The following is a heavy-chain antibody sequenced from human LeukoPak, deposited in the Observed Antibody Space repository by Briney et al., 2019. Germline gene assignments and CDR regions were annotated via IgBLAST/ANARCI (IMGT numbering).Heavy chain of an antibody. CDR2: IYYSGTT. D-gene: IGHD6-19*01. J-gene: IGHJ4*02. CDR1: GGSISIFY. CDR3: ARINAVAATPTSFDY. V-gene: IGHV4-59*01. Sequence: SETLSLTCTVSGGSISIFYWRWIRQPPGKGLEWIGDIYYSGTTNYNPSLKSRLTISLDTSKNQFSLRLTSVTAADTAVYYCARINAVAATPTSFDYWGQGTLVTVSS.